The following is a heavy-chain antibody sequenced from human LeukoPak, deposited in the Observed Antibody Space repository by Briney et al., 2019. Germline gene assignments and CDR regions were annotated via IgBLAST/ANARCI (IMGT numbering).Heavy chain of an antibody. D-gene: IGHD3-22*01. CDR1: GGSISSSSYY. CDR2: IYYSGST. Sequence: SETLSLTCTVSGGSISSSSYYWGWIRQPPGKGLEWIGSIYYSGSTYYNPSLKSRVTISVDTSKNQFSLKLSSVTAADTAVYYCARDYYYDRFDYWGQGTLVTVSS. CDR3: ARDYYYDRFDY. V-gene: IGHV4-39*07. J-gene: IGHJ4*02.